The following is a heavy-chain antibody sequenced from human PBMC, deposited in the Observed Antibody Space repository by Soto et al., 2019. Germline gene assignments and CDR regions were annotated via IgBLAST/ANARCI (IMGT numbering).Heavy chain of an antibody. J-gene: IGHJ4*02. D-gene: IGHD3-10*01. Sequence: GGSLRLSCAASGFTFSNAWMSWVRQAPGKGLEWVGRIKSKTDGGTTDYAAPVKGRFTISRDDSKNTLYLQMNSLKTEDTAVYYCTTTRRVRGVTKGYWGQGTLVTVSS. CDR1: GFTFSNAW. V-gene: IGHV3-15*01. CDR2: IKSKTDGGTT. CDR3: TTTRRVRGVTKGY.